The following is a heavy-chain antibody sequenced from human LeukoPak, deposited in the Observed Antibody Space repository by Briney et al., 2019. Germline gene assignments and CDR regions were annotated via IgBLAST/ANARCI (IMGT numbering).Heavy chain of an antibody. Sequence: QTGGSLRLTCAASGFTFSGSAMHWVRQASGKGLEWVGRIRSKANSYATAYAASVKGRFTISRDDSKNTAYLQMNSLKTEDTAVYYCTRLMATMPFDYWGQGTLVTVSS. CDR1: GFTFSGSA. V-gene: IGHV3-73*01. CDR3: TRLMATMPFDY. J-gene: IGHJ4*02. D-gene: IGHD5-24*01. CDR2: IRSKANSYAT.